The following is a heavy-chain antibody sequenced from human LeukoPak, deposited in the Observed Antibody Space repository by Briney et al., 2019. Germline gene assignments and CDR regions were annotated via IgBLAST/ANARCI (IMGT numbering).Heavy chain of an antibody. CDR2: IYYSGST. Sequence: SETLSLTCTVSGVSISSSSYYWGWIRQPPGKGLEWIGSIYYSGSTYYNPSLKSRVTISVDRSKNQFSLKLSSVTAADTAVYYCARRMGDSSGYYYFDYWGQGTLVTVSS. CDR3: ARRMGDSSGYYYFDY. CDR1: GVSISSSSYY. D-gene: IGHD3-22*01. V-gene: IGHV4-39*01. J-gene: IGHJ4*02.